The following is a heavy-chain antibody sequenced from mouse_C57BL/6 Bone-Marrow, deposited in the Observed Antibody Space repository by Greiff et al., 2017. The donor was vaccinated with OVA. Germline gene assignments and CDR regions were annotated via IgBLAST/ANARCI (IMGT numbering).Heavy chain of an antibody. D-gene: IGHD2-12*01. J-gene: IGHJ2*01. CDR1: GYAFSSSW. CDR3: ARLRRVDY. CDR2: IYPGDGDT. Sequence: VQGVESGPELVKPGASVKISCKASGYAFSSSWMNWVKQRPGKGLEWIGRIYPGDGDTNYNGKFKGKATLTADKSSSTAYMQLSSLTSEDSAVYFCARLRRVDYWGQGTTLTVSS. V-gene: IGHV1-82*01.